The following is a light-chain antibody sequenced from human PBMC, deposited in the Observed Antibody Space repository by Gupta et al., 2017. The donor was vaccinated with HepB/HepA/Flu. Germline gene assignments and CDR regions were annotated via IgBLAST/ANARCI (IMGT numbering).Light chain of an antibody. CDR2: GLS. CDR1: QSISKN. Sequence: EIVMTPSPATLSVSPGETATLSCRASQSISKNLAWYQQRPGQAPRLLVYGLSTRATAIPARFSGSVSGTDFTLSISNLQSEDSALYFCQQYNAWPLTFGGGTQVEI. J-gene: IGKJ4*01. V-gene: IGKV3-15*01. CDR3: QQYNAWPLT.